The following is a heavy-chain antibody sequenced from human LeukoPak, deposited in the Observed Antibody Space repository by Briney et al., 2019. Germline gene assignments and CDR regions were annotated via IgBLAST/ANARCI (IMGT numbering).Heavy chain of an antibody. CDR2: IYPGGSDT. CDR3: ARHSEVGATQKPFDY. Sequence: GESLKISCKGSGYSFTTYWIGWVRQMPGKGLEWMGIIYPGGSDTRYSPSFQGQVTISADKSINTAYLQWTSLKASDTAMYYCARHSEVGATQKPFDYWGQGTLVTVSS. J-gene: IGHJ4*02. V-gene: IGHV5-51*01. CDR1: GYSFTTYW. D-gene: IGHD1-26*01.